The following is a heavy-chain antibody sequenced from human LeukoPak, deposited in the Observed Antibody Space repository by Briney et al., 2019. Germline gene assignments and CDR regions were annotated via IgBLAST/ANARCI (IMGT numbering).Heavy chain of an antibody. CDR3: ARELWSAYGMDV. CDR2: ISSSSSTI. CDR1: GFTFSRYN. V-gene: IGHV3-48*02. D-gene: IGHD2-21*01. J-gene: IGHJ6*02. Sequence: PGGSLRLSCAASGFTFSRYNMNWVRQAPGKGLEWVSYISSSSSTIYYADSVKGRFTISRDNAKNSLFLQINSLRDDDTAVYYCARELWSAYGMDVWGQGTTVTVSS.